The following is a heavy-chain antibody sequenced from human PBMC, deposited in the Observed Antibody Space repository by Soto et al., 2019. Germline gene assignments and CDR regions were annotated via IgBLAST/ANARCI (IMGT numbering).Heavy chain of an antibody. CDR1: GFTFSSYS. Sequence: GGSLRLSCAASGFTFSSYSMNWVRQAPGKGLEWVSYISSSSSTIYYADSVKGRFTISRDNAKNSLYLQMNSLRDEDTAVYYCARGGSRITIFGVVQRAMDVWGQGTTGTAP. CDR2: ISSSSSTI. J-gene: IGHJ6*02. V-gene: IGHV3-48*02. CDR3: ARGGSRITIFGVVQRAMDV. D-gene: IGHD3-3*01.